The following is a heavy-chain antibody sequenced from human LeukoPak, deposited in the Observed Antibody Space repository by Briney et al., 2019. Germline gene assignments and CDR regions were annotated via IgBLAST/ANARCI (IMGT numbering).Heavy chain of an antibody. CDR2: ISGFGGST. CDR1: GYTFNNYA. Sequence: GGSLRLSCAASGYTFNNYAMNWVRQAPGKGLEWVSGISGFGGSTYYAPSVKGRLTISRDNFGNMLYLHLDSLRVEDTAIYYCARRSGSSWSSFDYWGQGALVTVSS. V-gene: IGHV3-23*01. J-gene: IGHJ4*02. D-gene: IGHD6-13*01. CDR3: ARRSGSSWSSFDY.